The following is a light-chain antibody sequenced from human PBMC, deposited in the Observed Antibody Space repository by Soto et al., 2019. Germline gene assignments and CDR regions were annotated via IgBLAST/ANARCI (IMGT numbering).Light chain of an antibody. CDR1: QSISNY. J-gene: IGKJ2*01. V-gene: IGKV1-39*01. CDR3: HQSYNAPRT. Sequence: DIQMTQSPSSLSASVGDRVTITCRASQSISNYLSWYQQKPGKAPKLLIYDSSTFRSGVPSRFSGSGSWTDFTLTISILQPEDFATYYCHQSYNAPRTFGQGTKLEIE. CDR2: DSS.